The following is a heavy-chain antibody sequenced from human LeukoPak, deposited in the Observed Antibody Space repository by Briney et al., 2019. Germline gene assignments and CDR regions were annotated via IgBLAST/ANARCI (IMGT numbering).Heavy chain of an antibody. CDR3: ARDKLTITPTSNNWFDP. V-gene: IGHV1-2*06. CDR2: INPNSGGT. J-gene: IGHJ5*02. D-gene: IGHD3-3*01. Sequence: ASVKVSCKASGYTFTGYYMHWVRQAPGQGLEWMGRINPNSGGTNYAQKFQGRVTMTMDTSISTAYMELSRLRSDDTAVYYCARDKLTITPTSNNWFDPWGQGTLITVSS. CDR1: GYTFTGYY.